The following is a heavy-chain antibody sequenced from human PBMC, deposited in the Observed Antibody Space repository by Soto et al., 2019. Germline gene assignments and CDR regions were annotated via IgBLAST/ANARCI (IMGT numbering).Heavy chain of an antibody. V-gene: IGHV4-34*01. J-gene: IGHJ6*02. CDR2: INQSGRT. CDR3: ARRLYYDSSGFEGGGMDV. D-gene: IGHD3-22*01. CDR1: GGSFSGYY. Sequence: SETLSLTCAVYGGSFSGYYWTWIRQPPGKGLEWIGEINQSGRTNYNPSIKSRVTISVDTSKNQFSLKLSSMTAADTAVYYFARRLYYDSSGFEGGGMDVWGQGTTVTISS.